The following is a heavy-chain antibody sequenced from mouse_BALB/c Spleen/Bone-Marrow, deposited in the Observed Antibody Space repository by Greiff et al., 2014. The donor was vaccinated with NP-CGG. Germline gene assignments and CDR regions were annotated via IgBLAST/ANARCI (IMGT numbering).Heavy chain of an antibody. J-gene: IGHJ4*01. D-gene: IGHD5-5*01. CDR3: SRGYYDYLFALDY. Sequence: VHMKQSGAELVKPGASVKLSCTASGFNIKDTYIYWVKQRPEQGLEWVGRIDPANGNTKYDPKFQGKATIAADTSSNTAYLQLSSLTSEDTAVYYCSRGYYDYLFALDYWGHGTSVTVSS. CDR2: IDPANGNT. CDR1: GFNIKDTY. V-gene: IGHV14-3*02.